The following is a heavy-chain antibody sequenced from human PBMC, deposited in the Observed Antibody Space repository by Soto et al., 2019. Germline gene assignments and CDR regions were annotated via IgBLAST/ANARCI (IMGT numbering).Heavy chain of an antibody. V-gene: IGHV3-23*01. Sequence: EVQLLESGGGLVQPGGSLRLSCAASGFTFSSYAMSWVRQAPGKGLEWVSAISGSGGSTYYADSVKGRFTISRVNSKNTLYLQMNSLRAEDTAVYYCAKDPPYDFWSGYHPFDYWGQGTLVTVSS. D-gene: IGHD3-3*01. J-gene: IGHJ4*02. CDR1: GFTFSSYA. CDR3: AKDPPYDFWSGYHPFDY. CDR2: ISGSGGST.